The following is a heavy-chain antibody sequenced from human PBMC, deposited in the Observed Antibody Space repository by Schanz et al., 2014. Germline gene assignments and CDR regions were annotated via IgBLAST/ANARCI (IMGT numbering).Heavy chain of an antibody. V-gene: IGHV3-74*01. CDR1: GFTFSSYW. CDR2: IKSDGSST. D-gene: IGHD3-10*01. J-gene: IGHJ6*03. Sequence: EVQLVESGGGLVQPGGSLRLSCAASGFTFSSYWMHWVRQVPGKGLVWVSRIKSDGSSTSYADSVKGRFTISRDNAKNTLYLQMNSLRAEDTAVYYCAREALWFGGNYIDAWGKGTPVTVSS. CDR3: AREALWFGGNYIDA.